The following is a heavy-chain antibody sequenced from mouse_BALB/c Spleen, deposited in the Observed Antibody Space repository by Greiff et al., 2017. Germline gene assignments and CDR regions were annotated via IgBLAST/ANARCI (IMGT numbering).Heavy chain of an antibody. CDR1: GFSLTSYG. V-gene: IGHV2-2*02. CDR2: IWSGGST. J-gene: IGHJ4*01. CDR3: ARSPSITTVVAVDAMDY. D-gene: IGHD1-1*01. Sequence: VQLVESGPGLVQPSQSLSITCTVSGFSLTSYGVHWVRQSPGKGLEWLGVIWSGGSTDYNAAFISRLSISKDNSKSQVFFKMNSLQANDTAIYYWARSPSITTVVAVDAMDYWGQGTSVTVSS.